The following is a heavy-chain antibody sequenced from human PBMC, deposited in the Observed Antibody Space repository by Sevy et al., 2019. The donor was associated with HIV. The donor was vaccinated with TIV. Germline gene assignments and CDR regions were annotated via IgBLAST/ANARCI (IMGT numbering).Heavy chain of an antibody. J-gene: IGHJ4*02. Sequence: SETLSLTCTVSGGSISSSSYYWGWIRQPPGKGLGWMGILYYSGSTYYNPSLRSRVTISVDTSKNQFSLKLSSVTAADTAVYYCARFFTVVTRPEGIFDYWGQGTLVTVSS. CDR2: LYYSGST. D-gene: IGHD2-21*02. V-gene: IGHV4-39*01. CDR1: GGSISSSSYY. CDR3: ARFFTVVTRPEGIFDY.